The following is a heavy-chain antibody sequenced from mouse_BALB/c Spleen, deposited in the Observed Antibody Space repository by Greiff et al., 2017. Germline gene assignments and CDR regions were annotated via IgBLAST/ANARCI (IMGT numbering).Heavy chain of an antibody. V-gene: IGHV5-12-1*01. CDR2: ISSGGGST. CDR3: ARRRVTGIRVFDY. D-gene: IGHD4-1*01. Sequence: EVQGVESGGGLVKPGGSLKLSCAASGFAFSSYDMSWVRQTPEKRLEWVAYISSGGGSTYYPDTVKGRFTISRDNAKNTLYLQMSSLKSEDTAMYYCARRRVTGIRVFDYWGQGTTLTVSS. CDR1: GFAFSSYD. J-gene: IGHJ2*01.